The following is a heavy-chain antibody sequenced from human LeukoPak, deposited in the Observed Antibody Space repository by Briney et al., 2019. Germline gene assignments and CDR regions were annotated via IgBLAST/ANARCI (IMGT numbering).Heavy chain of an antibody. CDR2: MNPNSGNT. CDR3: ARSLRFLEWLYRAPCFGY. D-gene: IGHD3-3*01. J-gene: IGHJ4*02. Sequence: ASVKVSCKASGYTFTSYDINWLRQATGQGLEWMGWMNPNSGNTGYAQKFQGRVTITRNTSISTAYMELSSLRSEDTAVYYCARSLRFLEWLYRAPCFGYWGQGTLVTVSS. CDR1: GYTFTSYD. V-gene: IGHV1-8*03.